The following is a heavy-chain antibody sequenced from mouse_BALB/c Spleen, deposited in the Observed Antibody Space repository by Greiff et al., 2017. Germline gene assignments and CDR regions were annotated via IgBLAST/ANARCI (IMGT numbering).Heavy chain of an antibody. J-gene: IGHJ1*01. V-gene: IGHV5-6-5*01. Sequence: EVKLVESGGGLVKPGGSLKLSCAASGFTFSSYAMSWVRQTPEKRLEWVASISSGGSTYYPDSVKGRFTISRDNARNILYLQMSSLRSEDTAMYYCARHGSSYWYFDVWGAGTTVTVSS. CDR1: GFTFSSYA. CDR3: ARHGSSYWYFDV. D-gene: IGHD1-1*01. CDR2: ISSGGST.